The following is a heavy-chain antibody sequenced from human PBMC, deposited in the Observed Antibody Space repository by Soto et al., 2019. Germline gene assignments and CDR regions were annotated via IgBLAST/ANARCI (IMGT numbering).Heavy chain of an antibody. J-gene: IGHJ5*02. Sequence: SDTLSLTCAVCGGSICSGFYAGSWIRQPPGQGLEWIGYIYNSGNTYYNPSLMSRVTISVDRSQNHFSLKLTSVTAADTAVYYCARGSDGVWNWFDPWGQGTQVTVSS. D-gene: IGHD2-21*02. V-gene: IGHV4-30-2*01. CDR2: IYNSGNT. CDR3: ARGSDGVWNWFDP. CDR1: GGSICSGFYA.